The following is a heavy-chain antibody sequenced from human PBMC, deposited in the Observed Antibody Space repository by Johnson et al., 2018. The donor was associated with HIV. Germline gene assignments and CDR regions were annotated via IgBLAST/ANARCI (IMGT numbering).Heavy chain of an antibody. CDR1: GFTFDDYA. Sequence: VQLVESGGGVVRPGRSLRLSCAASGFTFDDYAMHWVRQAPGKGLEWVSGISWNSGSIGYADSVKGRFTISRDNAKNSLYLQMKSLRAEDTALYYCAKEEAVTNAFDIWGQVTMVSVSS. CDR3: AKEEAVTNAFDI. J-gene: IGHJ3*02. CDR2: ISWNSGSI. V-gene: IGHV3-9*01. D-gene: IGHD6-19*01.